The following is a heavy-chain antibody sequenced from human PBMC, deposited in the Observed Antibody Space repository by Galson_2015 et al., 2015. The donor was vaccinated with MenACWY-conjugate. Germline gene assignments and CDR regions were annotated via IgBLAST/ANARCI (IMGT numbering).Heavy chain of an antibody. V-gene: IGHV4-39*02. Sequence: SETLSLTCTVSCGSISSSNNYWGWIRQPAGKGLEWIGSIYYSGSTYYNSSLKSRVTMAVDTSKNQCSLNLSSRTAADTAVYYCAREPKATAVGDFDYWGQGAPVTVSS. J-gene: IGHJ4*02. CDR2: IYYSGST. CDR3: AREPKATAVGDFDY. D-gene: IGHD6-13*01. CDR1: CGSISSSNNY.